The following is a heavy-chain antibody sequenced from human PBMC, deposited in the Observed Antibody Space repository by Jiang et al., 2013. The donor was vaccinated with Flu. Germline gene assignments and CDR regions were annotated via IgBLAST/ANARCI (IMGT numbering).Heavy chain of an antibody. J-gene: IGHJ4*01. CDR3: ARISVAESNY. Sequence: GAEVKKPGASVKVSCKASGYTFTTYGISWVRQAPGQGLEWMGWISTYNGNTKYAQNLQGRVTMTTDTSTSTAYMELRSLRPDDTAVYYCARISVAESNYWGQEPWSPSPQ. V-gene: IGHV1-18*01. D-gene: IGHD2-15*01. CDR2: ISTYNGNT. CDR1: GYTFTTYG.